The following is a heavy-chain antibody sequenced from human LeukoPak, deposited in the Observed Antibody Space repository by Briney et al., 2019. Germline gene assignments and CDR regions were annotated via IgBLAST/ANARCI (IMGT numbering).Heavy chain of an antibody. CDR1: GFSFDNFA. CDR3: TKDSQGFYGGFWYGTYGMDV. J-gene: IGHJ6*02. V-gene: IGHV3-23*01. D-gene: IGHD3-16*01. Sequence: LRLSCVASGFSFDNFAMTWVRQAPGKGLEWVSTICDNIHYADSVRGRFTISRDNSRKTVFLQMNSLTPEDAVTYYCTKDSQGFYGGFWYGTYGMDVWGQGTTVTVSS. CDR2: ICDNI.